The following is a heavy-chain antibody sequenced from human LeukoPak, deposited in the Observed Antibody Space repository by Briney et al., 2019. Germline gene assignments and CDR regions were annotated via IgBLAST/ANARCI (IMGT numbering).Heavy chain of an antibody. V-gene: IGHV3-64D*06. CDR1: GFTFSSYT. CDR3: VIVRGYFDSSGSDY. Sequence: GGSLRPSCSASGFTFSSYTIHWVRQAPGKGLEFVSAITSNGGSAYYADSVKGRFTISRDNTKNTVYLQMSSLRAEDTAVYYCVIVRGYFDSSGSDYWGQGTLVTVSS. CDR2: ITSNGGSA. J-gene: IGHJ4*02. D-gene: IGHD3-9*01.